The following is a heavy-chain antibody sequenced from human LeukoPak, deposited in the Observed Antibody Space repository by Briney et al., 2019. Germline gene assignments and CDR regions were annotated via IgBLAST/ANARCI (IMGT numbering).Heavy chain of an antibody. Sequence: GGSLRLSCAASGFTFSSYAMSWVRQAPGKGLEWVSAISGGGGSTYYADSVKGRFTISRDNSKKTLYLQMNSLRVEDTALYYCAKDQGNSYGSDYWGQGTLVTVSS. V-gene: IGHV3-23*01. J-gene: IGHJ4*02. CDR3: AKDQGNSYGSDY. D-gene: IGHD5-18*01. CDR1: GFTFSSYA. CDR2: ISGGGGST.